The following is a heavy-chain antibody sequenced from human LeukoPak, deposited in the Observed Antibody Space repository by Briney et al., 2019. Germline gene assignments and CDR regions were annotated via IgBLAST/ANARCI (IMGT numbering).Heavy chain of an antibody. J-gene: IGHJ6*03. CDR2: IYTSGST. D-gene: IGHD2-2*01. CDR1: GGSISSGSYY. V-gene: IGHV4-61*02. CDR3: ARESSHYYMDV. Sequence: PSQTLSLTCTVSGGSISSGSYYWSWIRQPAGKGLEWIGRIYTSGSTNYNPSLKSRVTISAVTSKNQFSLKLSSVTAADTAVYYCARESSHYYMDVWGKGTTVTVSS.